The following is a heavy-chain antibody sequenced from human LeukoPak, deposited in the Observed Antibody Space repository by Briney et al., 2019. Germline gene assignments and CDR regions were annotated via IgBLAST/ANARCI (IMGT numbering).Heavy chain of an antibody. V-gene: IGHV1-18*01. CDR2: ISAYNGNT. CDR3: AREKYSSSSGVGY. Sequence: ASVKVSCKASGYTFTSYGISWVRQAPGQGLEWMGWISAYNGNTNYAQKFQGRVTMTRDTSIRTTYMELSRLRSGDTAVYYCAREKYSSSSGVGYWGQGTLVTVSS. J-gene: IGHJ4*02. D-gene: IGHD6-6*01. CDR1: GYTFTSYG.